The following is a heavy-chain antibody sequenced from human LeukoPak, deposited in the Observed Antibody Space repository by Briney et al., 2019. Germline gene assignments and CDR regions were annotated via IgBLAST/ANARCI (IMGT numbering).Heavy chain of an antibody. V-gene: IGHV3-21*01. CDR1: GFTFSSYS. CDR3: AREGTYYYYGMDV. J-gene: IGHJ6*02. D-gene: IGHD1-1*01. Sequence: GGSLRLSCAASGFTFSSYSMTWVRQAPGKGLEWVSSISSSSSYIYYADSVKGRFTISGDNAQNSLYVQMNSLRAEDTAVYYCAREGTYYYYGMDVWGQGTTVTVSS. CDR2: ISSSSSYI.